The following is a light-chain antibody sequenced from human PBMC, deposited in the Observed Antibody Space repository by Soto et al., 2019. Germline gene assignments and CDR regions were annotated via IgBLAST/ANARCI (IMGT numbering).Light chain of an antibody. CDR2: AAS. V-gene: IGKV1-5*01. CDR1: QNINTY. J-gene: IGKJ3*01. Sequence: DIRLTQFPSSLSASVGDIVTISCRASQNINTYLMWYQQKPGKAPNLLIYAASSLQSGVPSTFSGSGSGTEFTLTISSLQPDDFATYYCQHYNTYSTFTFGPGTKVDIK. CDR3: QHYNTYSTFT.